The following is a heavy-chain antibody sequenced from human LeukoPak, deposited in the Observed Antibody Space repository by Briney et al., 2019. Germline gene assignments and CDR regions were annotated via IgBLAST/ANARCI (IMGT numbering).Heavy chain of an antibody. CDR2: ISSSSSYI. CDR1: GFTLSSYS. Sequence: GGSLRLSCAASGFTLSSYSMNWVRQAPGKGLEWVSSISSSSSYIYYADSVKGRFTISRDNAKNSMYLQMNSLRAEDTAVYYCAREGAYCSGGSCYSALDYWGQGTLVTVSS. CDR3: AREGAYCSGGSCYSALDY. D-gene: IGHD2-15*01. J-gene: IGHJ4*02. V-gene: IGHV3-21*01.